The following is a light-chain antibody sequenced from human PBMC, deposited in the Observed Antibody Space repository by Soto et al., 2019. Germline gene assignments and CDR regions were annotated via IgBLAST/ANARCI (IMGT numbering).Light chain of an antibody. Sequence: QSALTQPRSVSGSPGQSVTFSCTGTSSDVGGYNYVSWYQQHPGRAPQLLIYDVSKRPSGVPDRFSGSKSGNTASLTISGLQAEDEADFYCCSYAGSYTYVFGTGTKVTVL. CDR1: SSDVGGYNY. CDR2: DVS. J-gene: IGLJ1*01. V-gene: IGLV2-11*01. CDR3: CSYAGSYTYV.